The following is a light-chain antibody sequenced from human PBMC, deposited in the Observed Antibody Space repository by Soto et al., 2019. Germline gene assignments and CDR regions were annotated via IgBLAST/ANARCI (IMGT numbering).Light chain of an antibody. CDR2: GAS. CDR3: QQYHTFPFT. V-gene: IGKV1-16*02. CDR1: QGINNF. Sequence: DIQMTQSPSSLSASVGDTVTITCRASQGINNFLAWFQQKPGKAPKSLIYGASTLQSGVPSNFSGSGSDTDFTLTISSLQPEDSATYFCQQYHTFPFTFGGGTKVEIK. J-gene: IGKJ4*01.